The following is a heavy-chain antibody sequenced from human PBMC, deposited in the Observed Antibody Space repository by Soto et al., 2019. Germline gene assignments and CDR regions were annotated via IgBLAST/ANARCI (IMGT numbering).Heavy chain of an antibody. J-gene: IGHJ3*02. CDR2: IIPIFGTA. CDR1: GGTFSSYA. V-gene: IGHV1-69*12. D-gene: IGHD6-25*01. Sequence: QVQLVQSGAEVKKPGSSVKVSCKASGGTFSSYAISWVRQAPGQGLEWMGGIIPIFGTANYAQKFQGRVTITADESTSTAYMELSSLRSEDTAVYYCARDLDERLQSCCAFDIWGQGTMVTVSS. CDR3: ARDLDERLQSCCAFDI.